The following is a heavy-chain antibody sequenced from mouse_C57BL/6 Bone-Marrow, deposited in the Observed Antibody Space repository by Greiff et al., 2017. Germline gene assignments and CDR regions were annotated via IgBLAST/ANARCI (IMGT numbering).Heavy chain of an antibody. CDR1: GFSFNTYA. CDR2: IRSKSNNYAT. V-gene: IGHV10-1*01. CDR3: VRHTTYGNYVGAMDY. J-gene: IGHJ4*01. D-gene: IGHD2-1*01. Sequence: EVKLMESGGGLVQPKGSLKLSCAASGFSFNTYAMNWVRQAPGKGLEWVARIRSKSNNYATYYADSVKDRFTISRDDSESMLYLQMNNLKTEDTAMYYCVRHTTYGNYVGAMDYWGQGTSVTVSS.